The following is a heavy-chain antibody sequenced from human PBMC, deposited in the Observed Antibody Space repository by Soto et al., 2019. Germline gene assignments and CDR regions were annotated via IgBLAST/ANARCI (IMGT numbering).Heavy chain of an antibody. CDR1: GGSFSGYY. D-gene: IGHD4-17*01. J-gene: IGHJ6*02. V-gene: IGHV4-34*01. CDR2: INHSGST. Sequence: PSETLSLTCAVYGGSFSGYYWSWIRQPPGKGLEWIGEINHSGSTNYNPSLKSRVTISVDTSKNQFSLKLSSVTAADTAVYYCARGGRYTVTTVRVYYGMDVWGQGTTVXVSS. CDR3: ARGGRYTVTTVRVYYGMDV.